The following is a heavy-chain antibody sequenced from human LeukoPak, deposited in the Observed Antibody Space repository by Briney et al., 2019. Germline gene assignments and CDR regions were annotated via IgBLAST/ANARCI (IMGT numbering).Heavy chain of an antibody. CDR1: GGSISSYY. CDR2: IYTSGST. CDR3: ARSDDYVWGVVDWYFDL. J-gene: IGHJ2*01. D-gene: IGHD3-16*01. Sequence: PSETLSLTCTVSGGSISSYYWSWIRQPAGKGLEWIGRIYTSGSTNYNPSLKSRVTMSVDTSKNQFSLKLSSVTAADTAVYYCARSDDYVWGVVDWYFDLWGRGTLVTVSS. V-gene: IGHV4-4*07.